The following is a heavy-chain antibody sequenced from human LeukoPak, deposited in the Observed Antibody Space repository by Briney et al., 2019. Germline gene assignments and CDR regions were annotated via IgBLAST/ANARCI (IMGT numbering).Heavy chain of an antibody. V-gene: IGHV4-38-2*01. CDR3: ARTNMVFGVDIEQNWFDP. D-gene: IGHD3-3*01. Sequence: SETLSLTCAVSGYSISSGYYGGWIRQPPGKGLEWIGSIYHSGNTYHNPSLKSRVTISVDTSKNQFSLKLSSVTAADTAVYYCARTNMVFGVDIEQNWFDPWGQGTLVTVSS. CDR1: GYSISSGYY. CDR2: IYHSGNT. J-gene: IGHJ5*01.